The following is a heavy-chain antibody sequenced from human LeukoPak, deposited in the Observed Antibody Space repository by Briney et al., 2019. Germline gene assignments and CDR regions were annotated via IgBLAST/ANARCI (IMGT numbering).Heavy chain of an antibody. Sequence: SETLSLTCTVSGGSISSYYWNWIRQPPGKGLEWIGEINHSGSTNYNPSLKSRVTISLDMSENQFSLKLSSVTAADTAVYYCARGRAPENWGQGTLVTVSS. CDR3: ARGRAPEN. J-gene: IGHJ4*02. CDR2: INHSGST. V-gene: IGHV4-34*01. CDR1: GGSISSYY.